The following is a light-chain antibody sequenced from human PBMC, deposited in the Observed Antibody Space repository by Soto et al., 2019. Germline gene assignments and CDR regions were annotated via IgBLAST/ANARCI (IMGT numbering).Light chain of an antibody. CDR3: QQYASSVT. J-gene: IGKJ1*01. CDR2: GAS. Sequence: EILLTQSPGSLSLSPGDRATLSCRASQSFSSTFFAWYQQKPGQAPRLLIYGASSRATGIPDRFSGSGSGTDFTLTISRLEPEDFAVYYCQQYASSVTFGQGTKLEIQ. V-gene: IGKV3-20*01. CDR1: QSFSSTF.